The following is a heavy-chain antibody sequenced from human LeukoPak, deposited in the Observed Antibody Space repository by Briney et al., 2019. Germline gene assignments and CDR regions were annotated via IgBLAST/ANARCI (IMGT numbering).Heavy chain of an antibody. J-gene: IGHJ4*02. Sequence: GGSLRLSCAASGFTFSDYYMSWIRQAPGKGLEWVSYISSSGSTIYYADSVKGRFTISRDNAKNSLYLQMNSLRDEDTAVYYCARGRYYDSSGYAIDYWGQGTLVTVSS. CDR3: ARGRYYDSSGYAIDY. V-gene: IGHV3-11*01. CDR2: ISSSGSTI. D-gene: IGHD3-22*01. CDR1: GFTFSDYY.